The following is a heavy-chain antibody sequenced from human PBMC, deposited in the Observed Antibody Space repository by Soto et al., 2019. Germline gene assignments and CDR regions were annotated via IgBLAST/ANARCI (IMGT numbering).Heavy chain of an antibody. V-gene: IGHV1-3*04. CDR2: INTGNGNT. CDR1: GYTFTSYA. J-gene: IGHJ4*02. CDR3: ARDRVTDLGLSFDY. Sequence: QVQLVQSGAEVKKPGASVKVSCKASGYTFTSYAMHWVRQAPGQRLEWMGWINTGNGNTKYSQKFQGRVTITRDTSASTAYMELSSLRSEDTAVYYCARDRVTDLGLSFDYWGQGTLVTVSS. D-gene: IGHD5-18*01.